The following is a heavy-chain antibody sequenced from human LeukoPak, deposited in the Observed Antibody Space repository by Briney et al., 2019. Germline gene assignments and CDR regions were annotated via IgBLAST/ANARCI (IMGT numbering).Heavy chain of an antibody. V-gene: IGHV5-51*01. Sequence: GESLKISCKVSGYSFTNYWIGWVRQMPGKGLEWMGIIYPADSDTRYRPSFQGQVTMSADESISTAYLQWSSLKASETAIYYCARVGYYYVSGGLYAQPFDFWGQGTLVTVSS. CDR3: ARVGYYYVSGGLYAQPFDF. CDR2: IYPADSDT. J-gene: IGHJ4*02. D-gene: IGHD3-22*01. CDR1: GYSFTNYW.